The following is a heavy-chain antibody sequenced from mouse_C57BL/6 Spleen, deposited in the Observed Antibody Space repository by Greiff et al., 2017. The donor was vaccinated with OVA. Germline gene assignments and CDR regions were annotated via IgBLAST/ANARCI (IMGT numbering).Heavy chain of an antibody. Sequence: QVQLKQSGAELVRPGTSVKVSCKASGYAFTNYLIEWVKQRPGQGLEWIGVINPGSGGTNYNEKFKGKATLTADKSSSTAYMQLSSLTSEDSAVYFCAKTAQAGNYAMDYWGQGTSVTVSS. CDR2: INPGSGGT. J-gene: IGHJ4*01. CDR3: AKTAQAGNYAMDY. D-gene: IGHD3-2*02. CDR1: GYAFTNYL. V-gene: IGHV1-54*01.